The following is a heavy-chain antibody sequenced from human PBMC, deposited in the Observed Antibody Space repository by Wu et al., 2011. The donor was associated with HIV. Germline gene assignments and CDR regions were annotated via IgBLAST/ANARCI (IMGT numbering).Heavy chain of an antibody. CDR3: ARESGGSGSP. J-gene: IGHJ5*02. Sequence: QVQLVQSGAEVKKPGASMKVSCKASGYTFTGYYMHWVRQAPGQGLEWMGWINPNSGDTNYAQRFQGRVTMTRDTSISTAYMELSRLRSDDTAVYYCARESGGSGSPWGQGTLVTVSS. D-gene: IGHD3-10*01. V-gene: IGHV1-2*02. CDR2: INPNSGDT. CDR1: GYTFTGYY.